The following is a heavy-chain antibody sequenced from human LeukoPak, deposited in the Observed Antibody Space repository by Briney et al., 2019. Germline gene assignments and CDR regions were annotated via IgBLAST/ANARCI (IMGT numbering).Heavy chain of an antibody. CDR3: ARGVATSGAFYI. D-gene: IGHD5-12*01. V-gene: IGHV1-8*03. CDR2: MSPNSGNT. Sequence: ASVTVSCKASGYTFTSYDINWVRQATGQGLEWMGWMSPNSGNTGYAQKFQGRVTITRNTSISTAYMELSSLRSEDTAVYYCARGVATSGAFYIWGQGTMVTVCS. J-gene: IGHJ3*02. CDR1: GYTFTSYD.